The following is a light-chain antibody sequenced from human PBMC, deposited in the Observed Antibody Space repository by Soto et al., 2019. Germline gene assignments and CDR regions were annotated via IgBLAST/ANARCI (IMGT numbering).Light chain of an antibody. J-gene: IGKJ4*01. CDR3: QQYNSYPFT. V-gene: IGKV1-5*03. CDR2: KAS. Sequence: GARVTITCRASQSLSMSLAWYQQKAGKAPKLLISKASSLESGVPSRFSGSGSGTEFALTISSLQPDDFATYSCQQYNSYPFTFGGGTKVEIK. CDR1: QSLSMS.